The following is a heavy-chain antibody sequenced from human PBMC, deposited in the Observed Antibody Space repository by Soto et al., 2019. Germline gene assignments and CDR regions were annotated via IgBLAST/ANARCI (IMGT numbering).Heavy chain of an antibody. V-gene: IGHV3-30*18. Sequence: PGGSLRLSCEGSGFKFRDYGIHWVRQAPGKGLEWVAVVSYDGSKAYYADSVKGRFTISRDNSKNSVDLQMNSLRPEDTGTYYCAKDRSLGHCSGGDCYYYYGTDVWGQGTTVTVSS. D-gene: IGHD2-15*01. CDR3: AKDRSLGHCSGGDCYYYYGTDV. CDR2: VSYDGSKA. J-gene: IGHJ6*02. CDR1: GFKFRDYG.